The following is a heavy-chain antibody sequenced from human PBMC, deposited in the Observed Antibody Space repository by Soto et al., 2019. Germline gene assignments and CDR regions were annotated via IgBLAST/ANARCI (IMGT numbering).Heavy chain of an antibody. V-gene: IGHV3-30*18. CDR1: GFTFSSYG. CDR2: ISYDGSNK. CDR3: AKDQEYYGSGNPSTFDY. Sequence: QVQLVESGGGVVQPGRSLRLSCAASGFTFSSYGMHWVRQAPGKGLEWVAVISYDGSNKYYADSVKGRFTISRDNSKNTLYLQMNSLRAEDTAVYYCAKDQEYYGSGNPSTFDYWGQGTLVTVFS. D-gene: IGHD3-10*01. J-gene: IGHJ4*02.